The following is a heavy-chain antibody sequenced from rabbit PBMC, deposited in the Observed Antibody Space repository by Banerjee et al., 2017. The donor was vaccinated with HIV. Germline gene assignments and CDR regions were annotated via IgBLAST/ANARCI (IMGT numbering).Heavy chain of an antibody. Sequence: QSLEESGGDLVKPGASLTLTCTASGFSLINNYVMYWVRQAPGKGLEWIGCIVNGDGSAYYANWVNGRFTISKTSSTTVTLQMTSLTAADTATYFCASHPGNIGDLWGPGTLVTVS. J-gene: IGHJ4*01. CDR1: GFSLINNYV. D-gene: IGHD7-1*01. V-gene: IGHV1S40*01. CDR3: ASHPGNIGDL. CDR2: IVNGDGSA.